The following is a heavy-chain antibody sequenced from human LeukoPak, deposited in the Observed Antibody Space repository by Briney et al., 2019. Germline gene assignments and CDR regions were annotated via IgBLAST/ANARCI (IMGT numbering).Heavy chain of an antibody. J-gene: IGHJ5*02. CDR3: ARAATDSSGYYYVKMGHNWFDP. D-gene: IGHD3-22*01. V-gene: IGHV4-30-4*01. CDR2: IYYSGST. Sequence: SETLSLTCTVSGGSISSGDYYWSWIRQPPGKGLGWIGYIYYSGSTYYNPSLKSRVTISVDTSKNQFSLKLSSVTAADTAVYYCARAATDSSGYYYVKMGHNWFDPWGQGTLVTVSS. CDR1: GGSISSGDYY.